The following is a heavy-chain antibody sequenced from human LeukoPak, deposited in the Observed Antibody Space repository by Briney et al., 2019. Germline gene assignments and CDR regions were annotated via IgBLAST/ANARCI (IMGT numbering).Heavy chain of an antibody. CDR3: ARGWYYYDPRAFDI. D-gene: IGHD3-22*01. J-gene: IGHJ3*02. V-gene: IGHV1-69*06. Sequence: SVKVSCKASGGTFSSYAISWVRQAPGQGLEWMGGIIPIFGTANYAQKFQGRVTITADKSTSTAYMELSSLRSEDTAVYYCARGWYYYDPRAFDIWGQGTMVTVSS. CDR2: IIPIFGTA. CDR1: GGTFSSYA.